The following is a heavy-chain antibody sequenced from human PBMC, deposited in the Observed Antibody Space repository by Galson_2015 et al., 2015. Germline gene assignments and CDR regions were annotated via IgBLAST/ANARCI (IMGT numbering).Heavy chain of an antibody. CDR1: GYTFTNYE. V-gene: IGHV1-8*01. CDR3: ARGNIEYSHYSGCHLYDAFNV. Sequence: SVKVSCKASGYTFTNYEINWVRQAPGQGLEWMGWMNPNTGQTGSAEKFQGRVTMTRDTSTSTANMELSSLRSDDTAVYYCARGNIEYSHYSGCHLYDAFNVWGHGTMVTVSS. CDR2: MNPNTGQT. D-gene: IGHD2-15*01. J-gene: IGHJ3*01.